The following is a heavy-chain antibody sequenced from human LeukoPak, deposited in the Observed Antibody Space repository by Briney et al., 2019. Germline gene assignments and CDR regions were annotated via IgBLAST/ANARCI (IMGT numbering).Heavy chain of an antibody. J-gene: IGHJ6*03. D-gene: IGHD2-2*01. CDR1: GGSISNKY. V-gene: IGHV4-4*07. CDR2: IYTSGST. CDR3: ARDRVVVVPAKYYYYMDV. Sequence: SETLSLTCTVSGGSISNKYWSWIRQPPGKGLEWIGRIYTSGSTNYNPSLKSRVTMSVDTSKNQFSLKLSSVTAADTAVYYCARDRVVVVPAKYYYYMDVWGKGTTVTISS.